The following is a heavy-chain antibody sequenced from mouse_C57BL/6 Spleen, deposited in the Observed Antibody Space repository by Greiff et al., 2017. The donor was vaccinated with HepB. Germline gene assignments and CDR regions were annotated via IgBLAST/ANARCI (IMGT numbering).Heavy chain of an antibody. CDR1: GYTFTSYW. CDR2: IYPSDSET. D-gene: IGHD1-1*01. CDR3: ATHYYGSPFDD. J-gene: IGHJ2*01. V-gene: IGHV1-61*01. Sequence: QVQLQQPGAELVRPGSSVKLSCKASGYTFTSYWMDWVKQRPGQGLEWIGNIYPSDSETHYNQKFKDKATLTVDKSSSTAYMQLSSLTAEDSAVYYCATHYYGSPFDDWGQGTTLTVSS.